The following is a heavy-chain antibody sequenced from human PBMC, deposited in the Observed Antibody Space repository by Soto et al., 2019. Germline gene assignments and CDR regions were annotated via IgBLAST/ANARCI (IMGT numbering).Heavy chain of an antibody. CDR2: IWYDGSNK. Sequence: QTGGSLRLSCAASGFTFSSYGMHWVRQAPGKGLEWVAVIWYDGSNKYYADSVKGRFTISRDNSKNTLYLQMNSLRAEDTAVYYCARLFYSSGWSPRGVEDYWGQGTLVTVSS. V-gene: IGHV3-33*01. D-gene: IGHD6-19*01. J-gene: IGHJ4*02. CDR3: ARLFYSSGWSPRGVEDY. CDR1: GFTFSSYG.